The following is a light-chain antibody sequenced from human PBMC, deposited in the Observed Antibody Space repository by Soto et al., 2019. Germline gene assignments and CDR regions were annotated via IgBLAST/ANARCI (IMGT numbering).Light chain of an antibody. CDR1: QSISSY. V-gene: IGKV1-39*01. J-gene: IGKJ2*01. CDR3: QQSYSTPT. CDR2: AAS. Sequence: DIPMTQSPSSLSASVGDRVTINCRASQSISSYLNWYQQKPGKAPKLLIYAASSLQSGVPSRFSGSGSGTDFTLTISSLQPEDFATYYCQQSYSTPTFGQGTKLEIK.